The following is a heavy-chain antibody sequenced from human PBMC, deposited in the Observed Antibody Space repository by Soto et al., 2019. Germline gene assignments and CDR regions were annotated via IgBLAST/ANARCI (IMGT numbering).Heavy chain of an antibody. J-gene: IGHJ4*02. CDR1: GFTFSSYA. CDR2: ISGSGGST. Sequence: LSLTCAASGFTFSSYAMSWVRQAPGKGLEWVSAISGSGGSTYYADSVKGRFTISRDNSKNTLYLQMNSLRAEDTAVYYCAKNIVYSSGWYYFDYWGQGTLVTVSS. D-gene: IGHD6-19*01. CDR3: AKNIVYSSGWYYFDY. V-gene: IGHV3-23*01.